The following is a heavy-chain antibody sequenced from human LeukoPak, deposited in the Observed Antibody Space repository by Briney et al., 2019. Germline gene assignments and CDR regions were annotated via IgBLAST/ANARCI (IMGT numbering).Heavy chain of an antibody. Sequence: GGSLRLSCGASGFRSGIYWMSWVRQAPGKGLEWVANIKQDGSEKYYVDSVKGRFTISRDNAKNSLYMQMNSLRAEDTAVYYCARGYSSDYWGQGTLVTVSS. CDR1: GFRSGIYW. CDR2: IKQDGSEK. D-gene: IGHD6-13*01. J-gene: IGHJ4*02. CDR3: ARGYSSDY. V-gene: IGHV3-7*01.